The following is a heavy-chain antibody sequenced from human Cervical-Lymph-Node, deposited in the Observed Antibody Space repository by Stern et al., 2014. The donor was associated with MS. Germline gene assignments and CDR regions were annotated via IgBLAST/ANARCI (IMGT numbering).Heavy chain of an antibody. V-gene: IGHV2-70*15. CDR3: ARIRTTDCGADY. CDR2: IDWGDDK. Sequence: QITLKESGPALMKPTQTLTLTCTFSGFSLTTNGMCVNWIRQAPGKALEWLARIDWGDDKYYSTSLKTRLTIPKGTSQNQVGPTMTNMDPVDTATYYCARIRTTDCGADYWGQGPLVPVSS. D-gene: IGHD2/OR15-2a*01. CDR1: GFSLTTNGMC. J-gene: IGHJ4*02.